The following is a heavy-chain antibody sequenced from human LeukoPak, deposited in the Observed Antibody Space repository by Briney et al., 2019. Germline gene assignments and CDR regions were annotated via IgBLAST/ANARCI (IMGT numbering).Heavy chain of an antibody. V-gene: IGHV1-46*01. J-gene: IGHJ4*02. CDR3: ARDTHGSGSGYYFDY. Sequence: GASVKVSCKASGYTFTSYYMHWVRQAPGQGLEWMGIFNPSGGSTSYAQKFQGRVTMTRDTSTSTVYMELSSLRSEDTAVYYCARDTHGSGSGYYFDYWGQGTLVTVSS. CDR2: FNPSGGST. D-gene: IGHD3-10*01. CDR1: GYTFTSYY.